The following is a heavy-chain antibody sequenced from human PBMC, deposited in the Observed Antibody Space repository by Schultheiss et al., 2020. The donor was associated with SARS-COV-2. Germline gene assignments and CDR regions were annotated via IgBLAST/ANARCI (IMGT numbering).Heavy chain of an antibody. CDR3: ASPHDSSTYDPDY. J-gene: IGHJ4*02. CDR1: GFTFSSYA. V-gene: IGHV3-23*01. D-gene: IGHD3-22*01. CDR2: ISGSGGST. Sequence: SCAASGFTFSSYAMSWVRHAPGKGLEWVSAISGSGGSTYYADSVKGRFTISRDNSKNTLYLQMNSLRDEDTAVYYCASPHDSSTYDPDYWGQGTLVTVSS.